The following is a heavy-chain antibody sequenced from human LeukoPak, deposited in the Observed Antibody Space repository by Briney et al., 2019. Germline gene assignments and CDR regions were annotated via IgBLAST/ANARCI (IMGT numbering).Heavy chain of an antibody. V-gene: IGHV1-2*02. J-gene: IGHJ6*02. CDR3: ARGGLLWIGELLGYYYYGMDV. CDR1: GYTFTGYY. CDR2: INPNSGGT. Sequence: ASVKVSRKASGYTFTGYYMHWVRQAAGQGLEWMGWINPNSGGTNYAQKFEGRVTMTRDTSIRTAYMELSRLRSDNTAAYYCARGGLLWIGELLGYYYYGMDVWGQGTTVTVSS. D-gene: IGHD3-10*01.